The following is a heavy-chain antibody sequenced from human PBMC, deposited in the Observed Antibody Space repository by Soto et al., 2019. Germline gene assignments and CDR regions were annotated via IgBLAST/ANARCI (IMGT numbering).Heavy chain of an antibody. CDR2: ISSSSSTI. V-gene: IGHV3-48*01. CDR3: ASVSESGWYRDYFDY. J-gene: IGHJ4*02. D-gene: IGHD6-19*01. CDR1: GFTFSSYS. Sequence: EVQLVESGGGLVQPGGSLRLSCAASGFTFSSYSMNWVRQAPGKGLEWVSYISSSSSTIYYADSVKGRFTISRDNAKNSLYLQMNSLRAEDTAVYYCASVSESGWYRDYFDYWGQGTLVTVSS.